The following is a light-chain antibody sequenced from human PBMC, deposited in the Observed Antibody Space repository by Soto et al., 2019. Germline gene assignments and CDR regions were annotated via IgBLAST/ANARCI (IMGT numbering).Light chain of an antibody. Sequence: QSVLTQPPSVSGAPGQRVTISCTGSSSNIGATHVVYWYQQFPGRAPNLLIYGTTNRPSGVPDRFSGSQSGTSASLAITGLQAEDEADYYCQSYDNTLSASVFGGGTKLTVL. CDR1: SSNIGATHV. V-gene: IGLV1-40*01. CDR3: QSYDNTLSASV. CDR2: GTT. J-gene: IGLJ2*01.